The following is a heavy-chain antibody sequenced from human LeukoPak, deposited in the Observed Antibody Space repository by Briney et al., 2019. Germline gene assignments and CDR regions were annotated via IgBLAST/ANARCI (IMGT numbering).Heavy chain of an antibody. Sequence: GGSLRLSCAASGFTFSSYAMSWVRQAPGKGLEWVSYISSSGRTIYHADSVKGRFTISRDNAKNSLYLQMNSLRAEDTAVYYCARGSLVHYYGSGSYRIRAGFDYWGQGTLVTVSS. CDR1: GFTFSSYA. J-gene: IGHJ4*02. D-gene: IGHD3-10*01. V-gene: IGHV3-48*03. CDR2: ISSSGRTI. CDR3: ARGSLVHYYGSGSYRIRAGFDY.